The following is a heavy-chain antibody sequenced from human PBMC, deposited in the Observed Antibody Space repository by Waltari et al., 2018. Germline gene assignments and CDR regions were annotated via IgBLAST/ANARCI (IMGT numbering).Heavy chain of an antibody. CDR1: GGSISSSSYY. V-gene: IGHV4-39*01. Sequence: QLQLQESGPGLVKPSETLSLTCTVSGGSISSSSYYWGWIRQPPGKGLEWIGSIYYSGSTSSNPSLKSRVTISVDTSKNQFSLKLSSVTAADTAVYYCARRGSSWYSADYWGQGTLVTVSS. D-gene: IGHD6-13*01. CDR3: ARRGSSWYSADY. CDR2: IYYSGST. J-gene: IGHJ4*02.